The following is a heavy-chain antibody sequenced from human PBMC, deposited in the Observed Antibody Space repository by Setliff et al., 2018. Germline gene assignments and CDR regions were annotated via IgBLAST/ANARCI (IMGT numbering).Heavy chain of an antibody. CDR1: GGTFINYA. CDR2: IIPIFGTA. CDR3: APSHQYSSSPFDY. Sequence: SVKVSCKSSGGTFINYAISWVRQAPGQGLEWMGRIIPIFGTANYAQKFQGRVTITADKSTSTAYMELSSLRSEDTAVYYCAPSHQYSSSPFDYWGQGTLVTVSS. V-gene: IGHV1-69*06. D-gene: IGHD6-6*01. J-gene: IGHJ4*02.